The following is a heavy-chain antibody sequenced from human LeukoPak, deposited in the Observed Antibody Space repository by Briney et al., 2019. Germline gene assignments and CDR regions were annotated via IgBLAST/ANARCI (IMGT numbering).Heavy chain of an antibody. CDR3: ARARTSSWYYYMDV. Sequence: SVKVSCKASGGTFSSYTISWVRQAPGQGLEWMGRIIPILGIANYAQKLQGRVTMTTDTSTSTAYMELRSLRSDDTAVYYCARARTSSWYYYMDVWGKGTTVTVSS. V-gene: IGHV1-69*02. CDR1: GGTFSSYT. CDR2: IIPILGIA. J-gene: IGHJ6*03. D-gene: IGHD6-13*01.